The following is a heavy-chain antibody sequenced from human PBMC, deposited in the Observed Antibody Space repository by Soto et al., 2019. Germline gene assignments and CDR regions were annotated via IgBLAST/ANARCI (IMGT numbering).Heavy chain of an antibody. D-gene: IGHD3-22*01. CDR1: GYSFTGYW. V-gene: IGHV5-51*01. CDR2: IFPSDSDT. J-gene: IGHJ5*02. Sequence: LGESLKISCQGSGYSFTGYWIGWVRQMSGEGLEWMGIIFPSDSDTRYSPSFQGQVTISADRSTSTVFLQWASLKASDTAVYFCARKDKSGYFNWFDPWGQGTLVTVSS. CDR3: ARKDKSGYFNWFDP.